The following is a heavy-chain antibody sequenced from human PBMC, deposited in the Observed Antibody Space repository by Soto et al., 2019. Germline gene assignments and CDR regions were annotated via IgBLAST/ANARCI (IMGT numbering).Heavy chain of an antibody. D-gene: IGHD3-16*02. V-gene: IGHV3-7*01. Sequence: GGSLRLSCAASGFTFSSYWMSWVRQAPGKGLEWVANIKQDGSEKYYVDSVKGRFTISRDNAKNSLYLQMNSLRAEDTAVYYCARDARGSYRRVGAFDIWGQGTMVTVSS. CDR2: IKQDGSEK. CDR1: GFTFSSYW. J-gene: IGHJ3*02. CDR3: ARDARGSYRRVGAFDI.